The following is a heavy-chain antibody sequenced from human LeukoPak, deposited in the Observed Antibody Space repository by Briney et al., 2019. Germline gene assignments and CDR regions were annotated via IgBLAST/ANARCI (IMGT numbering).Heavy chain of an antibody. CDR3: ARGYYGMDV. Sequence: SQTLSLTCAISGDSVSSNTVAWNWVRQSPSRGLEWLGRTFYRSKWNNEYALSVKSRITINPDTSKNQFSLQLDSVAPEDTAMYYCARGYYGMDVCGQGTTVTVSS. CDR1: GDSVSSNTVA. V-gene: IGHV6-1*01. CDR2: TFYRSKWNN. J-gene: IGHJ6*02.